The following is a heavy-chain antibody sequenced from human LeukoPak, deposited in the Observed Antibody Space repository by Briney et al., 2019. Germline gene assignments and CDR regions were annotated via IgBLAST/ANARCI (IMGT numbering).Heavy chain of an antibody. CDR2: IYRSGNP. D-gene: IGHD3-9*01. CDR3: ARAWDDILMDFDI. J-gene: IGHJ3*02. V-gene: IGHV4-30-2*01. Sequence: SSETLSLTCAVSGHPIRSGGYSCSWIRQPPGKGVEWVGYIYRSGNPYYNPSLKSQVTMSVDRYKNQFSLKLSSVTAADPAVYYCARAWDDILMDFDIWGQGTKLT. CDR1: GHPIRSGGYS.